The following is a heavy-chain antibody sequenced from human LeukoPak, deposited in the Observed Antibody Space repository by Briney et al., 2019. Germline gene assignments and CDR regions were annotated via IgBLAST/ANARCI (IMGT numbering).Heavy chain of an antibody. CDR3: ARRNIAAAALDY. D-gene: IGHD6-13*01. CDR1: GFTFSNYA. Sequence: GGSLRLSCTASGFTFSNYAMSWVRQAPGKGLEWVSVISGIGGSTYYADSVKGRFTISRDNSKNTLYLQMNSLRAEDTAVYYCARRNIAAAALDYWGQGTLVTVSS. V-gene: IGHV3-23*01. J-gene: IGHJ4*02. CDR2: ISGIGGST.